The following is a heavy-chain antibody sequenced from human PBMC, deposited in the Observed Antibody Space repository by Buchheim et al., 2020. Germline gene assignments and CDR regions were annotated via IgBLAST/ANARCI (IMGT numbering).Heavy chain of an antibody. J-gene: IGHJ4*02. Sequence: EVQLLESGGALVQPGGSLRLSCAASGFTFSSYGMSWVRQAPGKGLEWVSSISGSGVTTYYADSVKGRFAISRDNSKTTLYLQMNGLRAEDTAIYFCATDYYFDYWGQGTL. CDR1: GFTFSSYG. CDR3: ATDYYFDY. V-gene: IGHV3-23*01. CDR2: ISGSGVTT.